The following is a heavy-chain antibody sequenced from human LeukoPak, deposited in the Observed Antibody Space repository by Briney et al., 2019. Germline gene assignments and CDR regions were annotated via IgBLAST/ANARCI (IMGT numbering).Heavy chain of an antibody. D-gene: IGHD4-17*01. CDR3: ARDPSRRTVTTFDY. J-gene: IGHJ4*02. CDR1: GGSFSGYY. Sequence: SETLSLTCAVYGGSFSGYYWSWIRQPPGKGLEWIGEINHSGSTNYNPSLKSRVTISVDTSKNQFSLKLSSVTAADTAVYYCARDPSRRTVTTFDYWGQGTLVTVSS. V-gene: IGHV4-34*01. CDR2: INHSGST.